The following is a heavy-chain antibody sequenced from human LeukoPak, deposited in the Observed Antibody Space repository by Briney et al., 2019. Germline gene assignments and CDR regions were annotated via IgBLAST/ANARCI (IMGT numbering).Heavy chain of an antibody. CDR1: GFTFSSYV. CDR3: ARGVDTSGYNPIDY. J-gene: IGHJ4*02. V-gene: IGHV3-33*01. Sequence: GGSLRLSCAASGFTFSSYVMHWVRQAPGKGLEWVAGIWYDGSDKYYADSVKGRFTISRDNSKNTLYLQMNSLRVEDTAVYYCARGVDTSGYNPIDYWGQGTLVTVSS. D-gene: IGHD3-22*01. CDR2: IWYDGSDK.